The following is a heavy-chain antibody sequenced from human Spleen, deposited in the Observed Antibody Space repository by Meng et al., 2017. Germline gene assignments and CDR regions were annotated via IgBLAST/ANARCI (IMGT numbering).Heavy chain of an antibody. CDR3: ARGGDIVVVVAATPGWVDY. Sequence: GESLKISCAASGFTFSSYEMNWVRQAPGKGLEWVSYISSSGSTIYYADSVKGRFTISRDNAKNSLYLQMNSLRAGDTAVYYCARGGDIVVVVAATPGWVDYWGQGTLVTVSS. CDR1: GFTFSSYE. CDR2: ISSSGSTI. D-gene: IGHD2-15*01. V-gene: IGHV3-48*03. J-gene: IGHJ4*02.